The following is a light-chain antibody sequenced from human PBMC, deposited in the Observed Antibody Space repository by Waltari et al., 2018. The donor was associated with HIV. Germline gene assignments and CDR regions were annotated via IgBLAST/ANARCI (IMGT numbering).Light chain of an antibody. CDR1: NSNIGTYY. CDR3: GAWDDSLSAVI. J-gene: IGLJ2*01. CDR2: KDG. Sequence: QSMLTQSPSASGTPGQRVTISCSGSNSNIGTYYAYWYQQLPGTTPKLLSYKDGQRPSGVPDRFSGSKSGTSASLTISGLRSEDEADYYCGAWDDSLSAVIFGGGTKLTVL. V-gene: IGLV1-47*01.